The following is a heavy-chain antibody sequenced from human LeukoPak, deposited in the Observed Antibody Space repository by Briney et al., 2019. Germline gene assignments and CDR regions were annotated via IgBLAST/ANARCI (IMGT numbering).Heavy chain of an antibody. Sequence: SETLSLTCTVSGGSISSHYWSWIRQPPGKGLEWIGYIYYSGSTNYNPSLKSRVTISVDTSKNQFSLKLSSVTAADTAVYYCARGQYGLDYWGQGTLVTVSS. V-gene: IGHV4-59*11. CDR3: ARGQYGLDY. CDR1: GGSISSHY. D-gene: IGHD3-10*01. J-gene: IGHJ4*02. CDR2: IYYSGST.